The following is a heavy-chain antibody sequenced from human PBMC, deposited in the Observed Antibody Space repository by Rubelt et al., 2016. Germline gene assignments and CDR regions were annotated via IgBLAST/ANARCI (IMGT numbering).Heavy chain of an antibody. CDR1: GGSISSRSYY. V-gene: IGHV4-39*01. CDR3: ARDFSGSQMYVFDC. Sequence: QLQLQESGPGLVKPSETLSLTCTVSGGSISSRSYYWGWIRQPPGKGLEWIGNIYYSGRTYYNPSLKSWFTFSVDTSKNQFSLYLSSVTAADTAVYYCARDFSGSQMYVFDCWGQGTLVTVSS. CDR2: IYYSGRT. J-gene: IGHJ4*02. D-gene: IGHD1-26*01.